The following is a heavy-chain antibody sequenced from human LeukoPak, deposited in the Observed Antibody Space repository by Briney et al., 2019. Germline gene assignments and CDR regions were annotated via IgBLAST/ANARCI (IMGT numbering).Heavy chain of an antibody. CDR2: IYYSGST. CDR1: GGSISSYY. V-gene: IGHV4-59*01. Sequence: SETLSLTCTVSGGSISSYYWSRIRQPPGKGLEWIGYIYYSGSTNYNPSLKSRVTISVDTSKNQFSLKLSSVTAADTAVYYCARDGQGYSYGYSHRDYFDYWGQGTLVTVSS. J-gene: IGHJ4*02. CDR3: ARDGQGYSYGYSHRDYFDY. D-gene: IGHD5-18*01.